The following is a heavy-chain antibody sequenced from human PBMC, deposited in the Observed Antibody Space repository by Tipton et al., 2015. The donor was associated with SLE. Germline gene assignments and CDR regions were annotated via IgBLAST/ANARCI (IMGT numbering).Heavy chain of an antibody. D-gene: IGHD4-17*01. Sequence: TLSLTCAVYGGSFSGYYWSWIRQPPGKGLEWIGFVYYSGTTSYNPSLKSRVTMSADTSKNQFSLKLSSVTAADTAVYYCARMGYGDGFDVWGQGTIVTVSS. CDR2: VYYSGTT. J-gene: IGHJ6*02. CDR3: ARMGYGDGFDV. CDR1: GGSFSGYY. V-gene: IGHV4-59*01.